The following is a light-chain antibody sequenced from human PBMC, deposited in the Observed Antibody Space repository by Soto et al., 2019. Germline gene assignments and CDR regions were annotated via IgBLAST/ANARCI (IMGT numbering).Light chain of an antibody. Sequence: SALTQPRSVPGSPGQSVTISCTGTSSDIGGYNYVSWYQQHSGKAPKLMLHDVSKRPSGVPDRFSGSKSGNTDSLTISGLQAEDEADYYCCSYAGSYVYVFGAGTKVTVL. CDR1: SSDIGGYNY. J-gene: IGLJ1*01. V-gene: IGLV2-11*01. CDR3: CSYAGSYVYV. CDR2: DVS.